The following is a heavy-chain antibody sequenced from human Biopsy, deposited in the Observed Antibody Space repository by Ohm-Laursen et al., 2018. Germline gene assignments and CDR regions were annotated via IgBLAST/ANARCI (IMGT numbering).Heavy chain of an antibody. CDR3: ARDPIVGSKADGMDV. CDR2: IWYDGSNE. V-gene: IGHV3-33*01. J-gene: IGHJ6*02. D-gene: IGHD1-26*01. CDR1: GFTFSVYA. Sequence: SLRLSCSASGFTFSVYAMHWVRQAPGKGLEWVSIIWYDGSNEYYADSVKGRFTISRDNSKNAVFLQMSSLRAEDTGVYYCARDPIVGSKADGMDVWGQGTTVTVSS.